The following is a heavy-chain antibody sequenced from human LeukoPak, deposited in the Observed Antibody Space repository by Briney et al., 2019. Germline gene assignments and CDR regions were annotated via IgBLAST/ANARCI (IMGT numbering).Heavy chain of an antibody. V-gene: IGHV3-48*01. Sequence: GGSLRLSCAASGFTFSSYSMNWVRQAPGKGLEWVSYISSSSSTIYYADSVKGRFTISRDNAKNSLYLQMNSLRAEDTAVYYCARVSRLDLDYWGQGTLVTVSS. J-gene: IGHJ4*02. CDR3: ARVSRLDLDY. CDR1: GFTFSSYS. D-gene: IGHD1-1*01. CDR2: ISSSSSTI.